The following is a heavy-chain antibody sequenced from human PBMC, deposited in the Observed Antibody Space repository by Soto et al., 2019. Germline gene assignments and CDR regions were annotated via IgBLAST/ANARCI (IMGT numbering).Heavy chain of an antibody. J-gene: IGHJ5*02. Sequence: PSETLSLTCTVSGGSISSYYWSWIRQPPGKGLEWSGYIYYSGSTNYNPSLKSRVTISVDTSKNQFSLKLSSVTAADTAVYYCARENYYDSSGYLWFDPWGQGTLVTVSS. CDR2: IYYSGST. V-gene: IGHV4-59*01. CDR1: GGSISSYY. CDR3: ARENYYDSSGYLWFDP. D-gene: IGHD3-22*01.